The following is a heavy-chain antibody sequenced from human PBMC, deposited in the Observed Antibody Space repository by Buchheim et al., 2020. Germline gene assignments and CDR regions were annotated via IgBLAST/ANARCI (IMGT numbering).Heavy chain of an antibody. J-gene: IGHJ4*02. V-gene: IGHV3-15*01. Sequence: EVQLVESGGGLVKPGGSLRLSCAASGFTFSNAWMNWVRQAPGKGLEWVGHIKSKADGGTTDYAAPVKGRFTISRDDSKNTLSLQMNSLQTEDTAVYYCTTDSGRMVRGVWGQGTL. CDR2: IKSKADGGTT. CDR1: GFTFSNAW. D-gene: IGHD3-10*01. CDR3: TTDSGRMVRGV.